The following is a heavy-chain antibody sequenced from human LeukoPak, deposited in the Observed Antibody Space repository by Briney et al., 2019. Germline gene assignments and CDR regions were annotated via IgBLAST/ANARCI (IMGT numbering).Heavy chain of an antibody. J-gene: IGHJ4*02. CDR1: PFTFNRYS. V-gene: IGHV3-48*02. CDR3: ARILGFTLDY. CDR2: IEYSGTTT. Sequence: GGSLRLSCAPSPFTFNRYSMNWVRQAPGEGLEWVSYIEYSGTTTYYADSVRGRFTVSRDNAKNSLYLQMSSLRDEDTAVYYCARILGFTLDYWGQGTLVTVSS.